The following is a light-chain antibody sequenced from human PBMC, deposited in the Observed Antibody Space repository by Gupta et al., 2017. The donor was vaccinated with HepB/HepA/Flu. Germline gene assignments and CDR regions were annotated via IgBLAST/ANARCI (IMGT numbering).Light chain of an antibody. CDR2: TND. CDR1: SSNIGAGYG. V-gene: IGLV1-40*01. CDR3: TSFDSGLTGPL. J-gene: IGLJ3*02. Sequence: QSVLTQPPSVSGAPGQRVTISCTGSSSNIGAGYGVHWYQKLPGTAPRLFIYTNDNRPSGVPDRFSDSKSGTSASLAINGLKAEDEADYYCTSFDSGLTGPLFGGGTKMTVL.